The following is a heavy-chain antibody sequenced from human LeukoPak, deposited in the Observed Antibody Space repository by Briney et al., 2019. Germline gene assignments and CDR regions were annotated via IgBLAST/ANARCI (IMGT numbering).Heavy chain of an antibody. CDR1: GFTFSSYS. J-gene: IGHJ3*02. CDR2: ISSGSSSYK. D-gene: IGHD1-26*01. Sequence: PGGSLRLSCAASGFTFSSYSMNWVRQAPGKGLEWVSSISSGSSSYKYYADSLKGRFTISRDNAKNSLYLQMISLRAEDTAVYYCARGEVGSTPDDAFDIWGQGTMVTVSS. CDR3: ARGEVGSTPDDAFDI. V-gene: IGHV3-21*01.